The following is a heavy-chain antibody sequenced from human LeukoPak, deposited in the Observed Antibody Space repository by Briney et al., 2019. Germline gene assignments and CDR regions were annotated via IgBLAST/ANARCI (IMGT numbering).Heavy chain of an antibody. D-gene: IGHD1-26*01. CDR2: IYYSGTT. V-gene: IGHV4-59*01. CDR3: ARGYSGSYYLDPSFDI. Sequence: SETLSLTCTVSGGSINSYYWSWIRQPPGKGLEWIGYIYYSGTTNYNPSLKSRVTISVDTSKNQFSLKLSSVTAADTAVYYYARGYSGSYYLDPSFDIWGQGTMVTVSS. J-gene: IGHJ3*02. CDR1: GGSINSYY.